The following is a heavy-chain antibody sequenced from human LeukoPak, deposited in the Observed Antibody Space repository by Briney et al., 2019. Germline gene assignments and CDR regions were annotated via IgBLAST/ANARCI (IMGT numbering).Heavy chain of an antibody. V-gene: IGHV4-4*02. CDR2: IYHSGST. J-gene: IGHJ4*02. D-gene: IGHD3-3*01. Sequence: SETLSLTCAVSGGSISSSNWWSWVRQPPGKGLEWIGEIYHSGSTNYNPSLKSRVTISVDKSKNQFSLKLSSVTAADTAVYYCARVGGPYYDFWSGYGGWGQGTLVTVSS. CDR3: ARVGGPYYDFWSGYGG. CDR1: GGSISSSNW.